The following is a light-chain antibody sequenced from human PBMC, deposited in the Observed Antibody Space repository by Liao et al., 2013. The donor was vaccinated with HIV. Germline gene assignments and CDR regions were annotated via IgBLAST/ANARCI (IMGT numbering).Light chain of an antibody. J-gene: IGLJ3*02. Sequence: SYELTQPPSVSVSPGQTASITCSGDELGDKYACWYQQKPGQSPVLVIYQNSVRPSGIPERFSGSNSGNTATLTISRVEAGDEADYYCQVWDNNSDHWVFGGGTKLT. CDR2: QNS. CDR1: ELGDKY. CDR3: QVWDNNSDHWV. V-gene: IGLV3-1*01.